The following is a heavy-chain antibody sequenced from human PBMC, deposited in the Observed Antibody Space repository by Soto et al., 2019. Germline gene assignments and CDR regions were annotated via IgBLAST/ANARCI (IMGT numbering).Heavy chain of an antibody. D-gene: IGHD3-10*01. CDR3: ARFSGSGYAEPSYYYYMDV. Sequence: QVQLQESGPGLVKPSETLSLTCTVSGGSISSYYWSWIRQPPGKGLEWIGYIYYSGSTNYNPSLKSRVTISVDTSKNQFSLKLSSVTAADTAVYYCARFSGSGYAEPSYYYYMDVWGKGTTVTVSS. V-gene: IGHV4-59*01. J-gene: IGHJ6*03. CDR2: IYYSGST. CDR1: GGSISSYY.